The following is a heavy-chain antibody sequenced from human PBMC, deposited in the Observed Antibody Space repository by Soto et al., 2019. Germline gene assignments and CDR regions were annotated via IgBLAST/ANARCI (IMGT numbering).Heavy chain of an antibody. CDR3: ARRGVRGWYDAFDI. V-gene: IGHV4-59*01. J-gene: IGHJ3*02. Sequence: QVQLQESGPGLVKPSETLSLTCTVSGGSISDSYWSWIRQPPGTGLEWIGYIYYSGSTNYNPSLKTRVTMSVDTSKTQFALRLSSVTAADTAVYYCARRGVRGWYDAFDIWGQGTMVTVSS. D-gene: IGHD6-19*01. CDR1: GGSISDSY. CDR2: IYYSGST.